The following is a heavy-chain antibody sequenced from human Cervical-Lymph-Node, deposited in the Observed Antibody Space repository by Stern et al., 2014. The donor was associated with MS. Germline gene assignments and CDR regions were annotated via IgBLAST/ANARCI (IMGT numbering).Heavy chain of an antibody. CDR2: IYHTGSF. CDR1: GGSLRSYY. D-gene: IGHD2-15*01. V-gene: IGHV4-59*01. Sequence: QVQLQESGPGLVKPSETLSLTCTVSGGSLRSYYWNWIRQAPGKGLEWLGFIYHTGSFNYDPSLSMRVAMSVDTSKNQFSLTVSSVTAADTAVYYCAREGEYCSGSRCYPFLDYWGQGTLVTVSS. CDR3: AREGEYCSGSRCYPFLDY. J-gene: IGHJ4*02.